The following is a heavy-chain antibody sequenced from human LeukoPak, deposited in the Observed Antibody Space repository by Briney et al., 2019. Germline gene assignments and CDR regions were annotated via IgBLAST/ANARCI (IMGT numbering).Heavy chain of an antibody. J-gene: IGHJ5*02. CDR2: IYPADSST. Sequence: GESLMISCQASGYCFSNYWIGWVRQLPGKGPEWVGFIYPADSSTRYSPSFQGQVTISADKSISTAYLQWSSLKASDTAMYYCARRYYHTTEFDPWGQGTPVTVSS. CDR3: ARRYYHTTEFDP. CDR1: GYCFSNYW. D-gene: IGHD3-10*01. V-gene: IGHV5-51*01.